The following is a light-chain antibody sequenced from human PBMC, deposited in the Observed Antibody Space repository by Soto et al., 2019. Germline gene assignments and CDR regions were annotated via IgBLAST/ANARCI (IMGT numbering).Light chain of an antibody. V-gene: IGKV3-20*01. CDR2: GAS. CDR1: QSVSNY. CDR3: QQHSSSPPSWT. Sequence: EIVLRQSPGTLSLSPGERATLFCRASQSVSNYLAWYQQRPGQSPRLLIYGASSRFTGIPDRFSGSGSGTDFTLTIRRLEPEDSAVYYCQQHSSSPPSWTFGQGTKVEIK. J-gene: IGKJ1*01.